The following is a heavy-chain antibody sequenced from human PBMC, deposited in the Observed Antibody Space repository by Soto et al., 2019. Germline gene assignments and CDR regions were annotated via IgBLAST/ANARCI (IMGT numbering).Heavy chain of an antibody. Sequence: GGSLRLSCAASGFTFSSYGMHWVRQAPGKGLEWVSSISSSSSYIYYADSVKGRFTISRDNAKNSLYLQMNSLRAEDTAVYYCARSYCGGDCYFGDAFDIWGQGTMVTVSS. CDR3: ARSYCGGDCYFGDAFDI. D-gene: IGHD2-21*02. V-gene: IGHV3-21*01. CDR1: GFTFSSYG. CDR2: ISSSSSYI. J-gene: IGHJ3*02.